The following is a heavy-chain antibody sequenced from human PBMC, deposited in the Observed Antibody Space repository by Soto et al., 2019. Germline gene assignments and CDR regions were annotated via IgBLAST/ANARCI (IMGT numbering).Heavy chain of an antibody. CDR1: GFSFTDAW. CDR3: TYDVGHMSLPLFSC. J-gene: IGHJ4*02. D-gene: IGHD3-10*02. V-gene: IGHV3-15*01. CDR2: IKSRTHGGTA. Sequence: EVQLVESGGGLVEPGGSLRLSCAASGFSFTDAWMGWVRQAPGKGLEWVGRIKSRTHGGTADFPAPVKGRFSISRDDSKRLLYLQMSSLQTEDTAVYHCTYDVGHMSLPLFSCWGQGPLVTVSS.